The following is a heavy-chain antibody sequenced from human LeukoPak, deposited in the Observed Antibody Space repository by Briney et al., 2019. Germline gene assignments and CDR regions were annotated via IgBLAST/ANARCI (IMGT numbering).Heavy chain of an antibody. CDR3: ATSFAYYYGSGSPSYFDY. V-gene: IGHV4-39*01. Sequence: SETLSLTCTVSGCSISSSSYYWGWIPQPPGKGLEWIRRIYYSGSTYYNPSLKSRLTISVDTSKNQFSLKMSSVTAADTAVYYCATSFAYYYGSGSPSYFDYWGQGTLVTVSS. D-gene: IGHD3-10*01. J-gene: IGHJ4*02. CDR1: GCSISSSSYY. CDR2: IYYSGST.